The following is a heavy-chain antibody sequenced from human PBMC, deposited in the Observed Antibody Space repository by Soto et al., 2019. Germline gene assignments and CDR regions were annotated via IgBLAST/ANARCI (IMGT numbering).Heavy chain of an antibody. J-gene: IGHJ4*02. Sequence: ASVKVSCKASGYTFTSYAMHWVRQAPGQRLEWMGWINAGNGNTKYPQKFQGRVTITRDTSASTAYMELSSLRSEYTAVYYCARSIVVVTALDYWGQGTLVTVSS. V-gene: IGHV1-3*01. D-gene: IGHD2-21*02. CDR3: ARSIVVVTALDY. CDR1: GYTFTSYA. CDR2: INAGNGNT.